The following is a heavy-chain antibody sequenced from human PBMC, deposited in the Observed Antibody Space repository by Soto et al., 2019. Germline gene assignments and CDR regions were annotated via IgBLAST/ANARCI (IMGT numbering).Heavy chain of an antibody. CDR3: ARPPSSSWTVWFDP. J-gene: IGHJ5*02. CDR2: IYYSGST. CDR1: GGSISSSSYY. D-gene: IGHD6-13*01. Sequence: QLQLQESGPGLVKPSETLSLTCTVSGGSISSSSYYWGWIRQPPGKGLEWIGSIYYSGSTYYNPYLKSRVTISVDTSKNQFSLKLSSVTAADTAVYYCARPPSSSWTVWFDPWGQGTLVTVSS. V-gene: IGHV4-39*01.